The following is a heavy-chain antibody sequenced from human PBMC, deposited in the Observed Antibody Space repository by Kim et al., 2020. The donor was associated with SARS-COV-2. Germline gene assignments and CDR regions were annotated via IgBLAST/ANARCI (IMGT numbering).Heavy chain of an antibody. J-gene: IGHJ4*02. CDR3: ARQGVIAAAGTCDY. D-gene: IGHD6-13*01. CDR2: IYYSGST. V-gene: IGHV4-39*07. Sequence: SETLSLTCTVSGGSISSSSYYWGWIRQPPGKGLEWIGSIYYSGSTYYNPSLKSRVTISVDTSKNQFSLKLSSVTAADTAVYYCARQGVIAAAGTCDYWGQGTLVTVSS. CDR1: GGSISSSSYY.